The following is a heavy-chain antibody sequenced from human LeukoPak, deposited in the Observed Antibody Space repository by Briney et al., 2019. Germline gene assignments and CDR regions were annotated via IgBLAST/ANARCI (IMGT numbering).Heavy chain of an antibody. CDR3: ARADSTNYYYYGMDV. J-gene: IGHJ6*02. CDR2: IYTSGST. Sequence: PSETLSLTCTVSGGSISSYYWSWIRQPAGKGLEWIGRIYTSGSTTYNPSLKSRGTMSVDTSKNQFSLKLSSVTAADTAVYYCARADSTNYYYYGMDVWGQGTTVTVSS. CDR1: GGSISSYY. D-gene: IGHD2-2*01. V-gene: IGHV4-4*07.